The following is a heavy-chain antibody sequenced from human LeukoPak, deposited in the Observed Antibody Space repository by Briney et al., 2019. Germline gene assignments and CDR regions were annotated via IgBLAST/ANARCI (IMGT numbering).Heavy chain of an antibody. CDR3: ASDSEQQVDAPDV. J-gene: IGHJ6*02. D-gene: IGHD6-13*01. V-gene: IGHV3-66*01. Sequence: GGSLRLSCAASGFTVSSNFWTWVRRAPGKGLEGVSITYSDVSTYYADSVKGRFTISRDSSNNTVYLQMNSLRAEDAALYYCASDSEQQVDAPDVWGQGTTVTVSS. CDR1: GFTVSSNF. CDR2: TYSDVST.